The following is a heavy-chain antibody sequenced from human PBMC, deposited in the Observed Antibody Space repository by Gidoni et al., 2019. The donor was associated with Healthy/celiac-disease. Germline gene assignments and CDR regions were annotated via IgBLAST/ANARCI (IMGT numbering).Heavy chain of an antibody. CDR1: GYTFTSYG. J-gene: IGHJ2*01. V-gene: IGHV1-18*01. CDR3: ARDGRIQLWRNWYFDL. CDR2: ISAYNGNT. D-gene: IGHD5-18*01. Sequence: QVQLVQSGAEGKKPAASVKVSCKVSGYTFTSYGISWVRQAPGQGLEWMGWISAYNGNTNYAQKLQGRVTMTTDTSTSTAYMELRSLRSDDTAVYYCARDGRIQLWRNWYFDLWGRGTLVTVSS.